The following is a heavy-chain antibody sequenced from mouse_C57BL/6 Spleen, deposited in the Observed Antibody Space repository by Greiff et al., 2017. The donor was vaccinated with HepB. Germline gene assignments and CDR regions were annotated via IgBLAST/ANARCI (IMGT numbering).Heavy chain of an antibody. CDR2: ISDGGSYT. CDR1: GFTFSSYA. J-gene: IGHJ2*01. V-gene: IGHV5-4*01. Sequence: EVKLMESGGGLVKPGGSLKLSCAASGFTFSSYAMSWVRQTPEKRLEWVATISDGGSYTYYPDNVKGRFTISRDNAKNNLYLQMSHLKSEDTAMYYCARDYDYDGSYFDYWGQGTTLTVSS. CDR3: ARDYDYDGSYFDY. D-gene: IGHD2-4*01.